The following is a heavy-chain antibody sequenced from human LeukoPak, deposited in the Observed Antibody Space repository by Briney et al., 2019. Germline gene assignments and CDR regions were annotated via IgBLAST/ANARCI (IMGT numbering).Heavy chain of an antibody. CDR2: IHPNTGAT. V-gene: IGHV1-2*02. J-gene: IGHJ5*02. Sequence: ASVKVSCKSSGHAFTNYYLHWVRQAPGQGLEWLGWIHPNTGATNYAQKFQGRVTVTRDTSISTTYVELSRLTSADTAVYYCASYASGYNWLKVWGQGTLVTVSS. D-gene: IGHD2-2*01. CDR3: ASYASGYNWLKV. CDR1: GHAFTNYY.